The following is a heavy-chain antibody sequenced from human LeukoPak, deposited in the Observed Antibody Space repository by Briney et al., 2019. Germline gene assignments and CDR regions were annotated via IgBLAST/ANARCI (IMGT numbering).Heavy chain of an antibody. CDR2: ISESGYTI. CDR3: ARAYSSSWYDY. J-gene: IGHJ4*02. D-gene: IGHD6-13*01. CDR1: GFSFSDYY. V-gene: IGHV3-11*01. Sequence: GGSLRLSCAASGFSFSDYYMSWIRQAPGKGLEWVSYISESGYTIYYADSVKGRFTISRDNSKNTLYLQMNSLRAEDTAVYHCARAYSSSWYDYWGQGTLVTVSS.